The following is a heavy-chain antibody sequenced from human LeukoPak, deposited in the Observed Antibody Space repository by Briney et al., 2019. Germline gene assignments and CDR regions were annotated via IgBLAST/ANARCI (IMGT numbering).Heavy chain of an antibody. CDR1: GFTFSTYA. Sequence: SGGSLRLSCAASGFTFSTYAMTWVRQAPGKGLEWVSLISGTGGSTYYADSVKGRFTISRDNSKNTLYLQMNSLRAEDTAVYYCAKDSSSTDFDYWGQGTLVTVSS. J-gene: IGHJ4*02. V-gene: IGHV3-23*01. CDR2: ISGTGGST. D-gene: IGHD2-2*01. CDR3: AKDSSSTDFDY.